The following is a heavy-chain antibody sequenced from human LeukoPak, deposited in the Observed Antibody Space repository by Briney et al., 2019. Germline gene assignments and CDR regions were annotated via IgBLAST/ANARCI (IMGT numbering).Heavy chain of an antibody. D-gene: IGHD5-18*01. CDR3: ARDVTDY. J-gene: IGHJ4*02. V-gene: IGHV3-30*03. CDR1: GFTFSSYG. CDR2: VSNDGTKK. Sequence: PGRSLRLSCAASGFTFSSYGMHWVRQAPGKGLEWVAVVSNDGTKKDYADSVKGRFIISRDNSKNTLYLQMNSLRAEDTAVYYCARDVTDYWGQGTLVTVSS.